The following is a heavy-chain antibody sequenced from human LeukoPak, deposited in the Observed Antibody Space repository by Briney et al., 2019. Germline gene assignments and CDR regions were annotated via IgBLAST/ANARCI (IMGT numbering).Heavy chain of an antibody. CDR2: IYYSGST. Sequence: SETLSLTCTDSGGSISSYYWSWIRQPPRKGLEWIGYIYYSGSTNYNPSLKSRVTISVDTSKNQFSLKLSSVTAADTAVYYCAREGYSYGLDYWGQGTLVTVSS. CDR1: GGSISSYY. V-gene: IGHV4-59*01. J-gene: IGHJ4*02. CDR3: AREGYSYGLDY. D-gene: IGHD5-18*01.